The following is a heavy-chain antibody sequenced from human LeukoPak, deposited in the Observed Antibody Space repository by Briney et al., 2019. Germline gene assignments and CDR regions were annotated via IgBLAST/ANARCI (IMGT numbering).Heavy chain of an antibody. CDR3: ARRRGYSYDNWYFDL. CDR1: GGSISSYY. V-gene: IGHV4-59*08. Sequence: SETLSLTCTVSGGSISSYYWSWIRQPPGKGREWIGYIYYSGSTNYNPSLKSRVTISVDTSKNQFSLKLSSVTAADTAVYYCARRRGYSYDNWYFDLWGRGTLVTVSS. D-gene: IGHD5-18*01. CDR2: IYYSGST. J-gene: IGHJ2*01.